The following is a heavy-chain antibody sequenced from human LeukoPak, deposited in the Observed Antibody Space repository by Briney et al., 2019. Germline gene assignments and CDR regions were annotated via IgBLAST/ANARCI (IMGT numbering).Heavy chain of an antibody. V-gene: IGHV3-23*01. J-gene: IGHJ6*02. Sequence: GGSLRLSCAASGFTFSSYAMSWVRQAPGKGLGWVSAISGSGGSTYHADSVKGRFTISRDNSKNTLYLQMNSLRAEDTAVYYCARDYGDYGYYYYGMDVWGQGTTVTVSS. D-gene: IGHD4-17*01. CDR1: GFTFSSYA. CDR3: ARDYGDYGYYYYGMDV. CDR2: ISGSGGST.